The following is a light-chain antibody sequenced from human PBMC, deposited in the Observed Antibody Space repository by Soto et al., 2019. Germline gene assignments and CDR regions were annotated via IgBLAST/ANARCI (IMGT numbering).Light chain of an antibody. CDR2: DVS. CDR3: SSYTSSSTGV. J-gene: IGLJ2*01. Sequence: QSALTQPASVSGSPGQSITISCTGTSSDVGGYNYVSWYQQHPGKAPKLMIYDVSNRPSVVSNRFSGSKSGNTASLTISGLQAEDEADYCCSSYTSSSTGVFGGGTKLTVL. CDR1: SSDVGGYNY. V-gene: IGLV2-14*01.